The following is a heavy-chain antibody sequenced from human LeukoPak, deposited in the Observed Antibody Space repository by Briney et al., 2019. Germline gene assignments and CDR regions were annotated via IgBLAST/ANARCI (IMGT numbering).Heavy chain of an antibody. CDR1: GFTVSNNY. CDR3: ARDPPAVAINTYA. Sequence: PGGSLRLSCAASGFTVSNNYTRWVRQAPGKGLEWVSLIYSGGATFYADAVKGRFTISRDGSKNTLYLQMNSLRAEDTAVYYCARDPPAVAINTYAWGQGTLVTVSS. V-gene: IGHV3-66*01. CDR2: IYSGGAT. D-gene: IGHD6-13*01. J-gene: IGHJ5*02.